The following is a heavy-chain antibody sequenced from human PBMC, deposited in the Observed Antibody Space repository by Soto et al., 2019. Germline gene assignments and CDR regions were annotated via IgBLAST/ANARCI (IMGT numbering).Heavy chain of an antibody. D-gene: IGHD3-3*01. CDR2: IYPGDSDT. J-gene: IGHJ4*02. CDR3: ARLMTTIFGVAIGFEY. V-gene: IGHV5-51*01. Sequence: GESLKISCKDSGYSFASSWIGWVRQMPGKGLEWMGIIYPGDSDTRYSPSFQGQVTFSADKSISTAYLQWSSLEASDTAMYYCARLMTTIFGVAIGFEYWGQGTLVTVSS. CDR1: GYSFASSW.